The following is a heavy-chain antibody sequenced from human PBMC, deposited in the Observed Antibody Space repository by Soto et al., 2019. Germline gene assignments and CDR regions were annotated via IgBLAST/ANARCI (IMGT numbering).Heavy chain of an antibody. CDR2: ISSSSSTI. V-gene: IGHV3-48*01. J-gene: IGHJ4*02. Sequence: EVQLVESGGGLVQPGGSLRLSCAASGFTFSSYSMNWVRQAPGKGMEWVSYISSSSSTIYYADSVKGRFTISRDNAKNSLYLQMNSLRAEDTAVYYCSSYPKYCSSTSCPQGWSVDDYWGQGTLVTVSS. CDR3: SSYPKYCSSTSCPQGWSVDDY. CDR1: GFTFSSYS. D-gene: IGHD2-2*01.